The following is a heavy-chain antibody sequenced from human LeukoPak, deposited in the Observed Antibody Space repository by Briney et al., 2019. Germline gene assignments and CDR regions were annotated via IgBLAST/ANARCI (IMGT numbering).Heavy chain of an antibody. CDR3: ARAAYCSSTSCYRVYYYYYMDV. CDR1: GFTCSSYA. J-gene: IGHJ6*03. CDR2: ISYDGSNK. Sequence: GGSLRLSCAASGFTCSSYAMHWVRQAPGKGLEWVAVISYDGSNKYYADSVKGRFTISRDNSKNTLYLQMNSLRAEDTAVYYCARAAYCSSTSCYRVYYYYYMDVWGKGTTVTVSS. D-gene: IGHD2-2*01. V-gene: IGHV3-30-3*01.